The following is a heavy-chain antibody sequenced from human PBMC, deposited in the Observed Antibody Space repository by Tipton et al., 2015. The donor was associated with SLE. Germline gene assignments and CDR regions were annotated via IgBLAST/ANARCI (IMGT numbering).Heavy chain of an antibody. D-gene: IGHD2-2*01. CDR2: IRYDGSNK. CDR1: GFTFSSYG. Sequence: SLRLSCAASGFTFSSYGMHWVRQAPGKGLEWVAFIRYDGSNKYYADSVKGRFTISRDNAKNSLYLQMNSLRAEDTAVYYCARVGLYCSSTSCYPKGLDYWGQGTLVTVSS. V-gene: IGHV3-30*02. J-gene: IGHJ4*02. CDR3: ARVGLYCSSTSCYPKGLDY.